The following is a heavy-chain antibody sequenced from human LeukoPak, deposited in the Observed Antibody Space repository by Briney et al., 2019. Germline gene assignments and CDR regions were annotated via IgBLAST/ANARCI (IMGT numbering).Heavy chain of an antibody. CDR3: AKIKSSGWSTLFDY. D-gene: IGHD6-13*01. Sequence: PGGSLRLFCAASGFTFDDYAMHWVRQAPGKGLEWVSGISWNSGSIGYADSVKGRFTISRDNAKNSLYLQMSSLRAEDTALYYCAKIKSSGWSTLFDYWGQGTLVTVSS. V-gene: IGHV3-9*01. J-gene: IGHJ4*02. CDR1: GFTFDDYA. CDR2: ISWNSGSI.